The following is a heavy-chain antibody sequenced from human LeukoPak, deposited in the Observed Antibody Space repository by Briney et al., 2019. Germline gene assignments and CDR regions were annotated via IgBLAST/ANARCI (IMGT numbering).Heavy chain of an antibody. J-gene: IGHJ3*02. Sequence: GGSLRLSCAASGFTFSSYGMHWVRQAPGKGLEWVAVILSDGSKEFYTDSVKGRFTISRDNSKNTLYLQMNSLRAEDTAVYYCAREYPGVLRYFDWFRGDAFDIWGQGTMVTVSS. CDR2: ILSDGSKE. D-gene: IGHD3-9*01. V-gene: IGHV3-33*01. CDR3: AREYPGVLRYFDWFRGDAFDI. CDR1: GFTFSSYG.